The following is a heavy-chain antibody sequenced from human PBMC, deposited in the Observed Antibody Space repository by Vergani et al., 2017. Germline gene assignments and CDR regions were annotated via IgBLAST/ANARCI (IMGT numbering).Heavy chain of an antibody. Sequence: QVQLQESGPGLVKPSETLSLTCTVSGGSVSSGSYYWSWIRQPAGKGMEWIGYIYYSGSTNNNPSLKSGVTIPVDTAKNQCSLKLSSVTAVDTAVYYCARDQVLVTVTGGYYYYYMDVGGKGTTVTVSS. J-gene: IGHJ6*03. CDR2: IYYSGST. CDR1: GGSVSSGSYY. V-gene: IGHV4-61*10. D-gene: IGHD4-11*01. CDR3: ARDQVLVTVTGGYYYYYMDV.